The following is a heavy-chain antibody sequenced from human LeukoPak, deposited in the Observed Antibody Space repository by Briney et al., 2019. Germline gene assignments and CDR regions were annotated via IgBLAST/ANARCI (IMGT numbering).Heavy chain of an antibody. CDR3: ARHWVAVAGSYPFDI. D-gene: IGHD6-19*01. V-gene: IGHV4-59*08. J-gene: IGHJ3*02. Sequence: SETLSLTCRVSGGSFSSYYWSWIRQTPGKGLEWIGYIYSSGSTSYNPSLKSRVTMSVDTSKNQFSLKLNSVTAADTAVYYCARHWVAVAGSYPFDIWGQGTMVTVSS. CDR1: GGSFSSYY. CDR2: IYSSGST.